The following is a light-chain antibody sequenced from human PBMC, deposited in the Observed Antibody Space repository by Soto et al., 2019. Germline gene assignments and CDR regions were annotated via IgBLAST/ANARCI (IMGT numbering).Light chain of an antibody. V-gene: IGLV2-14*01. CDR1: SSDVGGYNY. CDR2: EVS. J-gene: IGLJ1*01. Sequence: QSALTQPASVSGSPGQSITISCTGTSSDVGGYNYVSWYQQHPRKAPKLMIYEVSNRPSGVSNRFSGSKSGNTASLTISGLQAEDEADYYCSSFTSSIIDYVFGTGTKLTVL. CDR3: SSFTSSIIDYV.